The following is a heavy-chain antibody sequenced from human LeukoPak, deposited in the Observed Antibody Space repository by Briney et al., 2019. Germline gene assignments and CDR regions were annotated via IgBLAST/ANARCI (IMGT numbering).Heavy chain of an antibody. CDR3: ARGVYIAAAQYGY. Sequence: PSETLSLTCTVSGGSISNYYWNWIRQPPGKGLEWIGYIYYSGTTNYNPSLKSRVTISVDTSKNQFSLKLNSVTAADTAVYYCARGVYIAAAQYGYWGQGTLVTVSS. J-gene: IGHJ4*02. D-gene: IGHD6-13*01. V-gene: IGHV4-59*01. CDR2: IYYSGTT. CDR1: GGSISNYY.